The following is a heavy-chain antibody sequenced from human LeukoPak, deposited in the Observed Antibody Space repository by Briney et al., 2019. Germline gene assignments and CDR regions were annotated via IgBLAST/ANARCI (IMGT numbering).Heavy chain of an antibody. Sequence: ASVKVSCKVSGYTLTELSMHWVRQAPGKELEWMGGFDTEDGETIYAQKFQGRVTMTEDTSTDTAYMELSSLRSEDTAVYYCATAVVVGDAFDIWGQGTMVTVSS. D-gene: IGHD1-26*01. CDR2: FDTEDGET. V-gene: IGHV1-24*01. CDR3: ATAVVVGDAFDI. CDR1: GYTLTELS. J-gene: IGHJ3*02.